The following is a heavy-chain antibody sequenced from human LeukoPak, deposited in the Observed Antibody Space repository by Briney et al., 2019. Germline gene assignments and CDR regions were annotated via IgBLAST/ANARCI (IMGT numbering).Heavy chain of an antibody. D-gene: IGHD2-2*01. Sequence: PGGSLRLSCAASGFTFSSYAMSWVRQAPGKGLEWVSGISGNGVNTYRADSVKGRFTISRDNSKNTLYLQMNSLRVEDTAVYYCAKSTQLLGSRGGTGHHGNYWGQGTLVTVSS. V-gene: IGHV3-23*01. CDR3: AKSTQLLGSRGGTGHHGNY. CDR2: ISGNGVNT. J-gene: IGHJ4*02. CDR1: GFTFSSYA.